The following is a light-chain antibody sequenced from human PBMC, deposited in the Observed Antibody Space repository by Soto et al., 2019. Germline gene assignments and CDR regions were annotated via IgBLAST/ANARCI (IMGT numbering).Light chain of an antibody. CDR1: SGHSNYA. CDR2: LNSDGSH. Sequence: QPVLTQSPSASASLGASVKLTCTLSSGHSNYAIAWHQQQSEKGPRYLMKLNSDGSHSKGDGSPDRLSGSSSGAERYLTITRLQSEDEADYSCQTWGSGIVVFGGGTKLTVL. CDR3: QTWGSGIVV. J-gene: IGLJ2*01. V-gene: IGLV4-69*01.